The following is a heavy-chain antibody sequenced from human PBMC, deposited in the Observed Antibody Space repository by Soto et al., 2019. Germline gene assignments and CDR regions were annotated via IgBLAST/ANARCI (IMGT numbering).Heavy chain of an antibody. CDR1: GGTFSSYA. CDR2: IIPIFGTA. CDR3: AVGKGGTTSYWDYYGTDV. Sequence: QVQLVQSGAEVKKPGSSVKVSCKASGGTFSSYAISWVRQAPGQGLEWMGGIIPIFGTANYAQKFQGRVTITADESTSTDYMELSSLRSEDTAVYYCAVGKGGTTSYWDYYGTDVWGQGTTVTVSS. D-gene: IGHD1-7*01. V-gene: IGHV1-69*01. J-gene: IGHJ6*02.